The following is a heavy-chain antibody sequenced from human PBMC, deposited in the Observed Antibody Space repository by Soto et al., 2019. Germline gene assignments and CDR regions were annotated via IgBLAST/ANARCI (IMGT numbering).Heavy chain of an antibody. J-gene: IGHJ4*02. V-gene: IGHV4-34*01. CDR3: ANSWRFGELLFDY. Sequence: SETLSLTCAVYGGSFSGYYWSWIRQPPGKGLEWIGEINHSGSTNYNPSLKSRVTISVDTSKNQFSLKLSSVTAEDTAVYYCANSWRFGELLFDYWGQGTLVTVSS. CDR1: GGSFSGYY. CDR2: INHSGST. D-gene: IGHD3-10*01.